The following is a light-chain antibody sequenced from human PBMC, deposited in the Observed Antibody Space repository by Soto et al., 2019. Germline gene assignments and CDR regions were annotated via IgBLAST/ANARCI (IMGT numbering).Light chain of an antibody. CDR1: QSINSD. Sequence: ELVMTQSPCALSGSPGERATLSFMASQSINSDLAWYQQKPGQAPRLLIYDTSTRATGIPARFSGSGSETEFTLTISSLQAEDSAVYFCQQYNNWPTWTFGQGTKVDIK. V-gene: IGKV3-15*01. CDR2: DTS. J-gene: IGKJ1*01. CDR3: QQYNNWPTWT.